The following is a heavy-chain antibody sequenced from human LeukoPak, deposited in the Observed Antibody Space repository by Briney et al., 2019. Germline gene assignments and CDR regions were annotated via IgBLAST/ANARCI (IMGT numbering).Heavy chain of an antibody. J-gene: IGHJ4*02. D-gene: IGHD2-21*01. CDR2: ISYDGSNK. CDR3: AREGGYGDPYSPGDY. CDR1: GFTFSSYA. V-gene: IGHV3-30*04. Sequence: GRSLRLSCAASGFTFSSYAMHWVRQAPGKGLEWVAVISYDGSNKYYADSVKGRFTISRGNSKNTLYLQMNSLRAEDTAVYYCAREGGYGDPYSPGDYWGQGTLVTVSS.